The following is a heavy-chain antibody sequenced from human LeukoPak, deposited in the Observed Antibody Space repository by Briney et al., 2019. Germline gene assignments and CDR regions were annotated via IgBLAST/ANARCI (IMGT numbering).Heavy chain of an antibody. Sequence: GESLKISCKGSGYSFTSYWIGWVRQMPGKGLEWMGIIYPGDSDTRYSPSFQGQVTISADKSISTAYLQWSSLKASDTAMYYCARRAPSSWDSSNPFDYWGQGTLVTVSS. CDR3: ARRAPSSWDSSNPFDY. CDR1: GYSFTSYW. J-gene: IGHJ4*02. D-gene: IGHD6-13*01. CDR2: IYPGDSDT. V-gene: IGHV5-51*01.